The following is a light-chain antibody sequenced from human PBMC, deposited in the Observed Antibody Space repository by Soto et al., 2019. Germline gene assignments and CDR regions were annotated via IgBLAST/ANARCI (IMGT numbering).Light chain of an antibody. CDR3: MQALQPPWT. CDR1: QSLLHSNGYNY. Sequence: DIVMTQSPLSLPVTPGEPASISCRSSQSLLHSNGYNYLDWYLQTPGQSPQLLIYLGSNRASWVPDRFSGSGSGTDFTRKISRLEAEDVGVYYCMQALQPPWTFGQGTKVEIK. J-gene: IGKJ1*01. CDR2: LGS. V-gene: IGKV2-28*01.